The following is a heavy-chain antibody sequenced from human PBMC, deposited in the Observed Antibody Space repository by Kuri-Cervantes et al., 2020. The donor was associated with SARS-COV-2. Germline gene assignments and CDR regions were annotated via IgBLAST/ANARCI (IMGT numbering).Heavy chain of an antibody. V-gene: IGHV3-23*01. D-gene: IGHD2-15*01. Sequence: LSLTCAASGFTFSSYAMSWVRQAPGKGLEWVSAISGSGGSTYYADSVKGRFTISRDNSKNTLYLQMNSLRAEDTAIYFCAKGLTPTPPTRYYDSWGPGTLVTVSS. CDR3: AKGLTPTPPTRYYDS. J-gene: IGHJ5*01. CDR1: GFTFSSYA. CDR2: ISGSGGST.